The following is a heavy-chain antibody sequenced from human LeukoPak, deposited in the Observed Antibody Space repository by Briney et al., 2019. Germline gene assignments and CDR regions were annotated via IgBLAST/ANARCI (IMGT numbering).Heavy chain of an antibody. J-gene: IGHJ4*02. Sequence: SETLSLTCTVSGGSISTSYYYWGWIRQPPGKGLEWIGNIHNSESTYYNPSLKSRVTISVGTSKNQFSLKLSSVTAADTAVYYCARQVTFGYAYAYYFDYWGQGSLVTVSS. D-gene: IGHD5-18*01. CDR3: ARQVTFGYAYAYYFDY. CDR2: IHNSEST. CDR1: GGSISTSYYY. V-gene: IGHV4-39*01.